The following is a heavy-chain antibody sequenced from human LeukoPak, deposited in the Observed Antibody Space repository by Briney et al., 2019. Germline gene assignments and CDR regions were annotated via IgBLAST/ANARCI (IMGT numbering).Heavy chain of an antibody. CDR1: GGSISSYY. CDR3: ARVIAAVDYYYYYMDV. CDR2: IYTSGST. V-gene: IGHV4-4*07. D-gene: IGHD6-13*01. J-gene: IGHJ6*03. Sequence: PSETLSLTCTVSGGSISSYYWSWIRQPAGKGLEWIGRIYTSGSTNYNPSLKSRVTMSVDTSKNQFSLKLSSVTAADTAVYYCARVIAAVDYYYYYMDVWGKGTTVTVSS.